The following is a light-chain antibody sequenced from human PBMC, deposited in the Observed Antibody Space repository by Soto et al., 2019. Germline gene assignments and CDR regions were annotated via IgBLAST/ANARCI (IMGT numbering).Light chain of an antibody. Sequence: QSVLAQPASVSGSPGQSITISCTGTSSDVDNGYDSVSWYTHNPGKTPHLTLFEVTNRPSGVSSSFSGSTPGTTPSLTISRLHAQAAADYYCQSYDRRLSCSVFGTGTKVTAL. CDR3: QSYDRRLSCSV. CDR1: SSDVDNGYDS. V-gene: IGLV2-14*01. J-gene: IGLJ1*01. CDR2: EVT.